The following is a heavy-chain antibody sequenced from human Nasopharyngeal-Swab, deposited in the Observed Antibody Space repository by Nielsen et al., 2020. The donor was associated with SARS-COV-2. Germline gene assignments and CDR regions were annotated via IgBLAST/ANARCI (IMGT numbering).Heavy chain of an antibody. D-gene: IGHD5-12*01. V-gene: IGHV3-23*01. CDR2: ISGDSDST. Sequence: GESLKISCAASGFTFRNFAMSWVRQAPGKGLEWVSVISGDSDSTYYTDSVRGRFTISRDNSKNTLNLQMNNLRAEDTAIYYCAKDRDSGDDSEEYYHYYGMDVWGQGAPVTVSS. CDR1: GFTFRNFA. J-gene: IGHJ6*02. CDR3: AKDRDSGDDSEEYYHYYGMDV.